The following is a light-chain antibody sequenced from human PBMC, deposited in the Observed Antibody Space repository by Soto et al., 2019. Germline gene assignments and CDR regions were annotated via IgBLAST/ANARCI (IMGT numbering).Light chain of an antibody. Sequence: EVVLTQSPATLSLSPGERATLSCRASQSVSTYLAWYQHKPGQAPRLLIYDASIRATGTPARFSGGGSGTDFTLTISSLAPEDLAVYYCQHRRPWPPGATFGGVTKVEIK. CDR2: DAS. CDR3: QHRRPWPPGAT. J-gene: IGKJ4*01. V-gene: IGKV3-11*01. CDR1: QSVSTY.